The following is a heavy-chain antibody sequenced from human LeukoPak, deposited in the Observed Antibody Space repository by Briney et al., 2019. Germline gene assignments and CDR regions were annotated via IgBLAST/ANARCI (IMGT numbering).Heavy chain of an antibody. CDR1: GSRFTDYW. V-gene: IGHV5-51*01. CDR2: IWPGDSNT. CDR3: ARHVTTVTTSWFDP. D-gene: IGHD4-11*01. J-gene: IGHJ5*02. Sequence: PGESLKISCKGSGSRFTDYWIGWVRQMPGKGLEWMGIIWPGDSNTRYSPSFQGQVTISADRSISTAYLQSNSLKASDTAMYYCARHVTTVTTSWFDPWGQGTLVTVSS.